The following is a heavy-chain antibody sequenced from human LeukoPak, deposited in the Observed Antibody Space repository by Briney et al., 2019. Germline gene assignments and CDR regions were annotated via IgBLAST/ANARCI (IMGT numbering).Heavy chain of an antibody. V-gene: IGHV3-23*01. D-gene: IGHD6-13*01. CDR2: ISGSGGST. Sequence: PGGSLRLSCAASGFTFSSYAMSWVRQAPGKGLEWVSAISGSGGSTYYADSVKGRFTISRDNSKYTLYLQMNSLRAEDTAVYYCAKVSYSSSWYIKDYFDYWGQGTLVTVSS. J-gene: IGHJ4*02. CDR3: AKVSYSSSWYIKDYFDY. CDR1: GFTFSSYA.